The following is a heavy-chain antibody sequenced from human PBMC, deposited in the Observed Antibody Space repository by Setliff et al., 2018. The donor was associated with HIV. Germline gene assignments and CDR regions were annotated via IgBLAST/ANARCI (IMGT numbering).Heavy chain of an antibody. CDR3: AREPKIWSGYYSHFYYMDV. J-gene: IGHJ6*03. V-gene: IGHV3-48*02. D-gene: IGHD3-3*01. CDR2: ISYGSRAI. Sequence: GGSLRLSCTASGFTFGDYAMSWVRQAPGKGLEWVSYISYGSRAIYYADSVKGRVTISRDNAKNSLYLQMISVRDEDTAVYYCAREPKIWSGYYSHFYYMDVWGKGTTVTVSS. CDR1: GFTFGDYA.